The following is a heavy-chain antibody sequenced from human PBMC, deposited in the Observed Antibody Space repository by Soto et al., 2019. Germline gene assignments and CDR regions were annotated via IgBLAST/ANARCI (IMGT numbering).Heavy chain of an antibody. CDR2: ISYDGSNK. CDR3: AKGSNEGWGASHFKTTHIFIFDY. D-gene: IGHD1-1*01. V-gene: IGHV3-30*18. CDR1: GFTFSSYG. J-gene: IGHJ4*02. Sequence: GGSLRLSCAASGFTFSSYGMHWVRQAPGKGLEWVAVISYDGSNKYYADSVKGRFTISRDNSKNTLYLQMNSLRAEDTAVYYCAKGSNEGWGASHFKTTHIFIFDYWGQGTLVTVSS.